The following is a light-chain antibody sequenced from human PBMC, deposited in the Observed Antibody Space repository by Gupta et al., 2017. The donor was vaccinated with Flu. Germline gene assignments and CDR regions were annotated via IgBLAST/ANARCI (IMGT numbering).Light chain of an antibody. CDR3: QYYGGSPLFT. CDR1: QYVTSSE. V-gene: IGKV3-20*01. CDR2: GAS. J-gene: IGKJ3*01. Sequence: EIVLTQSPGSLSLSPGERATLSCRASQYVTSSELAWYQQKPGQAPRVIIYGASNRATGIPDRFSGSGSGTDFSLTITTVEPEDRAVYYCQYYGGSPLFTFGPGTTVDIK.